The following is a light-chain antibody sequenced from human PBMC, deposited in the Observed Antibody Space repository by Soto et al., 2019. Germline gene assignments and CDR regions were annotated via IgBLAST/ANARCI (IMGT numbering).Light chain of an antibody. CDR1: QTVSSS. V-gene: IGKV3-11*01. CDR2: EAS. CDR3: QQHINWPLT. J-gene: IGKJ4*01. Sequence: IVLTQSPATLSLSPGERATLSCRASQTVSSSLAWYQRKPGQAPRLLIYEASNRATGIPARFSGSGSGADFTLTISSLEPEDFALYYCQQHINWPLTFGGGTKVDI.